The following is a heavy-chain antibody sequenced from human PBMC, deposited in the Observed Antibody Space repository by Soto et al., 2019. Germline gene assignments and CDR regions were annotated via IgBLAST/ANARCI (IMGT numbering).Heavy chain of an antibody. D-gene: IGHD5-18*01. CDR2: ISYDGSNK. V-gene: IGHV3-30-3*01. Sequence: GGSLRLSCAASGFTFSSYAMHWVRQAPGKGLEWVAVISYDGSNKYYADSVKGRFTISRDNSKNTLYLQMNSLRAEDTAVYYCARGAKGYSYGYFLAWGQGTLVTVSS. J-gene: IGHJ5*02. CDR3: ARGAKGYSYGYFLA. CDR1: GFTFSSYA.